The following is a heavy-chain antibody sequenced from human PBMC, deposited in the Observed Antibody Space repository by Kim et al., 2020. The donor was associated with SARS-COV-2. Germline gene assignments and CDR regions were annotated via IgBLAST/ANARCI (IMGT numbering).Heavy chain of an antibody. CDR3: ATGVVTPFGLYYYYGMDV. CDR2: FDPEDGET. D-gene: IGHD2-21*02. J-gene: IGHJ6*02. V-gene: IGHV1-24*01. CDR1: GYTLTELS. Sequence: ASVKVSCKVSGYTLTELSMHWVRQAPGKGLEWMGGFDPEDGETIYAQKFQGRVTMTEDTSTDTAYMELSSLRSEDTAVYYCATGVVTPFGLYYYYGMDVWGQGTTVTVSS.